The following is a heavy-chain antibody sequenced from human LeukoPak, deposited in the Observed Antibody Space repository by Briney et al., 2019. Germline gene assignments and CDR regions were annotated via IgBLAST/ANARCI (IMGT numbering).Heavy chain of an antibody. V-gene: IGHV1-8*02. D-gene: IGHD3-9*01. CDR3: ARGPDCDILTGYYDSYNWFDP. J-gene: IGHJ5*02. CDR1: GYTFTSYD. CDR2: MNPNSGNT. Sequence: ASVKVSCKASGYTFTSYDINWVRQATGQGLEWMGWMNPNSGNTGYAQKFQGRVTMTRNTSISTAYMELSSLRSEDTAVYYCARGPDCDILTGYYDSYNWFDPWGQGTLVTVSS.